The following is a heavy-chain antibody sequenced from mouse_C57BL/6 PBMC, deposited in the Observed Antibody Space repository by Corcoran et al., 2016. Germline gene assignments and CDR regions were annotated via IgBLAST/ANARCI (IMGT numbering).Heavy chain of an antibody. V-gene: IGHV1-26*01. CDR3: AASTMFFMDY. Sequence: EVQLQQSGPELVKPGASVKISCKASGYTFTDYYMNWVKQSHGKSLEWIGDINPNNGGTSYNQKFKGKATLTVDKSSSTAYMELRSLTSEDSAVYYCAASTMFFMDYWGQGTSVTVSS. CDR2: INPNNGGT. CDR1: GYTFTDYY. D-gene: IGHD2-10*02. J-gene: IGHJ4*01.